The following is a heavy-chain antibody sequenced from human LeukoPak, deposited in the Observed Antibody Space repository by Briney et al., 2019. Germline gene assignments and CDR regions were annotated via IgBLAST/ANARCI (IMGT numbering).Heavy chain of an antibody. Sequence: ASVKVTSKSSGYTFTLYDIRCVRQPAGQRLEWMGWMNPNSGNTGSAQKFKGRVTTTGNTSINTAYMELSSLRSEDTAVYYCARGLRDSSGREYFQHWGQGTLVTVSS. J-gene: IGHJ1*01. CDR2: MNPNSGNT. CDR3: ARGLRDSSGREYFQH. CDR1: GYTFTLYD. D-gene: IGHD3-22*01. V-gene: IGHV1-8*01.